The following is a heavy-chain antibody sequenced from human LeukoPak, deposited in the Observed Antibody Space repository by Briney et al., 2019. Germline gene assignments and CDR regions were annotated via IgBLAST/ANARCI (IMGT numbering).Heavy chain of an antibody. CDR3: ARDSYDYVWGSSNFDY. J-gene: IGHJ4*02. CDR1: GGSFSGYY. D-gene: IGHD3-16*01. V-gene: IGHV4-34*01. Sequence: SETLSLTCAVYGGSFSGYYWSWIRQPPGKGLEWIGEISRSGSTNYNPSLKSRVTISVDTSKNQFSLKLSSVTAADTAVYYCARDSYDYVWGSSNFDYWGQGTLVTVSS. CDR2: ISRSGST.